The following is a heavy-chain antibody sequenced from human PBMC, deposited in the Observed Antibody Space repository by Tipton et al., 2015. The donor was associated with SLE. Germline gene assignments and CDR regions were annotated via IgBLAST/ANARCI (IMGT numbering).Heavy chain of an antibody. CDR2: IFHSGTT. V-gene: IGHV4-30-2*01. CDR3: VRVGIPSSMTNWLDP. Sequence: TLSLTCTVSGGSISSGGYSWSWIRQPPGKGLEWIGYIFHSGTTYYKPSLKTRLSMSVDKSKNQFSLNLSSVTAADTAVYYCVRVGIPSSMTNWLDPWGQGTLVTVSS. D-gene: IGHD2-2*01. J-gene: IGHJ5*02. CDR1: GGSISSGGYS.